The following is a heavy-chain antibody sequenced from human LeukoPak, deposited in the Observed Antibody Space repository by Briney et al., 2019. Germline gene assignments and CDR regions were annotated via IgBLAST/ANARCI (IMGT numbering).Heavy chain of an antibody. D-gene: IGHD3-10*01. CDR2: IYSGDSDT. J-gene: IGHJ4*02. Sequence: GESLKISCKGSGFTNSWIGWVRQMPGKGLEWMGIIYSGDSDTRYSPSFQGQVTISADKSITTAYLQWGSLKASDTAMYYCARHSYGFDYWGQGTLVTVSS. V-gene: IGHV5-51*01. CDR1: GFTNSW. CDR3: ARHSYGFDY.